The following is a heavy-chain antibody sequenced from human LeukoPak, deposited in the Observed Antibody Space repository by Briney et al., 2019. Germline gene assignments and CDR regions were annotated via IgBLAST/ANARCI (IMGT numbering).Heavy chain of an antibody. J-gene: IGHJ3*02. CDR1: GGSISSGYYS. Sequence: PSETLSLTCAVSGGSISSGYYSWSWIRQSSGKGLEWIGDIYHGGSTFYNPSLKSRVTISVDRSKNQFSPKLSSVTAADTAVYYCARTPVVPEVWGAFDIWGQGTMVTVSS. CDR2: IYHGGST. CDR3: ARTPVVPEVWGAFDI. V-gene: IGHV4-30-2*06. D-gene: IGHD2-2*01.